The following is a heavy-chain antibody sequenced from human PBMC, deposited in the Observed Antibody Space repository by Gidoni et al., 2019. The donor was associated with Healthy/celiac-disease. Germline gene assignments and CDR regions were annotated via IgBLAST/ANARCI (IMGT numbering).Heavy chain of an antibody. V-gene: IGHV3-48*03. CDR1: GFTFSSYE. Sequence: EVQLVESGGGLVQPGGSLRLSCAASGFTFSSYEMNWVRQAPGKGLEWVSYISSSGSTIYYADSVKGRFTISRDNAKNSLYLQMNSLRAEDTAVYYCARDMNGDDAFDIWGQGTMVTVSS. CDR3: ARDMNGDDAFDI. CDR2: ISSSGSTI. D-gene: IGHD3-10*01. J-gene: IGHJ3*02.